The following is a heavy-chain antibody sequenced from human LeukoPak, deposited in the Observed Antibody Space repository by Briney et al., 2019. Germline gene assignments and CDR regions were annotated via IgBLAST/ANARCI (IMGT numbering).Heavy chain of an antibody. V-gene: IGHV4-30-4*01. CDR2: TYYSGST. Sequence: SQTLSLTCTVSGGSISSGDYYWSWIRQPPGKGLEWIAYTYYSGSTYYNPSLKSRVTMSADTSKNQLSLKLSSVTAADTAVYYCARPYYYDSRIDPWGQGILVTVSS. D-gene: IGHD3-22*01. J-gene: IGHJ5*02. CDR3: ARPYYYDSRIDP. CDR1: GGSISSGDYY.